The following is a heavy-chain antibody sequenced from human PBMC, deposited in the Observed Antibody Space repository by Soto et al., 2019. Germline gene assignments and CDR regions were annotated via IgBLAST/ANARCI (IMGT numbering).Heavy chain of an antibody. Sequence: EVQVLESGGGLVQVGGSLRLSCAASGFTFSSYAMSWVRQAPGKGLEWVSGISSDGSTYYADSVKGRFTISRDNSKNTLNLQMNSLRAEDTAVYYCEPGRQLVLDYWGQGTVVTVSS. J-gene: IGHJ4*02. D-gene: IGHD6-13*01. CDR2: ISSDGST. V-gene: IGHV3-23*01. CDR3: EPGRQLVLDY. CDR1: GFTFSSYA.